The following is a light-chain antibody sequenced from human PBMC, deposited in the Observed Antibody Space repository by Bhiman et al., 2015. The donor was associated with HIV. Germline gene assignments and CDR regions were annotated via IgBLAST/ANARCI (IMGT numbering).Light chain of an antibody. V-gene: IGLV2-11*01. Sequence: QSALTQPRSVSGSPGQSVTISCTGTNNDVGGYNFVAWYRQYPGSSPQVVIYDVDKRPSGISRRFFGSRSGNTATLTITELQSEDEADYFCASYTGDSTWLFGVGTKLTVL. J-gene: IGLJ3*02. CDR3: ASYTGDSTWL. CDR1: NNDVGGYNF. CDR2: DVD.